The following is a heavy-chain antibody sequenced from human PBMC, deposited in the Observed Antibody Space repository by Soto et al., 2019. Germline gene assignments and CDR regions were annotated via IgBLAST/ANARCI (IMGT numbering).Heavy chain of an antibody. CDR2: ISSSSSYI. Sequence: EVQLVESGGGLVKPGGSLRLSCAASGFTFSSYSMNWVRQAPGKGLEWVSSISSSSSYIYYADSVKCRFTISRDNAKNSLYLQMNSLRAEDTAVYCCAREPTVTTGYWGQGTLVTVSS. J-gene: IGHJ4*02. CDR3: AREPTVTTGY. CDR1: GFTFSSYS. V-gene: IGHV3-21*01. D-gene: IGHD4-17*01.